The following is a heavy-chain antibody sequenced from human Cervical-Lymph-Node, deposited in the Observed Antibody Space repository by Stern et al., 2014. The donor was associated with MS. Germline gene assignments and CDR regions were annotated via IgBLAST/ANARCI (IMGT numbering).Heavy chain of an antibody. CDR1: GYSFTIYY. CDR3: ARHVQGFDY. CDR2: IYPYDSDT. V-gene: IGHV5-51*01. J-gene: IGHJ4*02. Sequence: EVQLVQSGAEVKKPGESLKISCKLSGYSFTIYYIAWVRQMPGQGLEWMAVIYPYDSDTTYSRSFQGQVTISADKSITTAYLQWSSLRASDTAMYYCARHVQGFDYWGQGTLVTVSS.